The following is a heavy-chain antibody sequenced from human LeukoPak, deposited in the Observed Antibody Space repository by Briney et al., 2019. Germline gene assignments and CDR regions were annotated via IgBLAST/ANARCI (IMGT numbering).Heavy chain of an antibody. J-gene: IGHJ4*02. CDR2: LSSSGGST. CDR1: GFTFSNYA. CDR3: AKDMDSSGWYPGY. D-gene: IGHD6-19*01. V-gene: IGHV3-23*01. Sequence: PGGSLRLSCVASGFTFSNYAMTWVRQAPGKGLEWVSSLSSSGGSTFYADSVKGRFTISRDNSKDTLYLQMNTLRVEDTAVYYCAKDMDSSGWYPGYWGQGTLVTVSS.